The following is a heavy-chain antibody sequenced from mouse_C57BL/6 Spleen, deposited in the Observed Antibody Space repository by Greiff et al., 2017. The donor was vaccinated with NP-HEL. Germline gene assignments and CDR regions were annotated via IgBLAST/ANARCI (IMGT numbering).Heavy chain of an antibody. CDR1: GYTFTDYN. CDR3: ARSGGFSVAY. V-gene: IGHV1-18*01. D-gene: IGHD1-1*02. Sequence: EVQLQQSGPELVKPGASVKIPCKASGYTFTDYNMDWVKQSHGKSLEWIGDINPNNGGTIYNQKFKGKATLTVDKSSSTAYMELRSLTSEDTAVYYCARSGGFSVAYWGQGTLVTVSA. J-gene: IGHJ3*01. CDR2: INPNNGGT.